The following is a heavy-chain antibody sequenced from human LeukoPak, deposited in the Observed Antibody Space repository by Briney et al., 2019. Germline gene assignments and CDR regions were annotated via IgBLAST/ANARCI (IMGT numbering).Heavy chain of an antibody. CDR3: AKSGYNRFDY. D-gene: IGHD5-24*01. Sequence: GGSLRLSCAASGFTFSSYAMKWVRQAPGKGLEWVSTISGSGASTYYADSVKGRFTISRDNSQNTVYLQMNSLRAEDTAVYYCAKSGYNRFDYWGQGTLVTVSS. CDR2: ISGSGAST. V-gene: IGHV3-23*01. CDR1: GFTFSSYA. J-gene: IGHJ4*02.